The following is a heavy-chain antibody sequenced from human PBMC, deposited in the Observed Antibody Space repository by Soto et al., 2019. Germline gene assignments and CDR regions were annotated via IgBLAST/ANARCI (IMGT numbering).Heavy chain of an antibody. D-gene: IGHD3-16*01. Sequence: QVQLVQSGAEVKKPGSSVKVSCQTSGGTFTTSTISWVRQAPGQGLEWMGGIIPVFGTPSYAQKFQGRVMMIADKSSSTAYMELRNLRSEDTAMYYCARPADYVSGFSQWGQGTLVTVSS. J-gene: IGHJ4*02. CDR3: ARPADYVSGFSQ. V-gene: IGHV1-69*06. CDR1: GGTFTTST. CDR2: IIPVFGTP.